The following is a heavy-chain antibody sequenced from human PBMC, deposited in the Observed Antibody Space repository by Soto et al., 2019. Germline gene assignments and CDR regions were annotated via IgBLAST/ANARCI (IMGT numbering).Heavy chain of an antibody. V-gene: IGHV3-23*01. D-gene: IGHD3-22*01. CDR2: ISGSGGST. CDR1: GFTFSSYA. CDR3: AKSLDYSYDRRGPTRAPSSFEP. Sequence: PGGSLRLSCAASGFTFSSYAMSWVRQAPGKGLEWVSAISGSGGSTYYADSVKGRFTISRDNSKNTLYLQMNSLRAEDTAVYYSAKSLDYSYDRRGPTRAPSSFEPWGQGTLVTAPQ. J-gene: IGHJ5*02.